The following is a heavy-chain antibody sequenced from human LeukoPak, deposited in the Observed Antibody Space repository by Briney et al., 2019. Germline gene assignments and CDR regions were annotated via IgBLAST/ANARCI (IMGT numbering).Heavy chain of an antibody. CDR2: INPNSGGT. Sequence: ASVKVSCKASGYTFTGYYMHWVRQAPGQGLEWMGWINPNSGGTNYAQKLQGRVTMTTDTSTSTAYMELRSLRSDDTAVYYCARDGAYSSSWYYFDYWGQGTLVTVSS. J-gene: IGHJ4*02. CDR3: ARDGAYSSSWYYFDY. CDR1: GYTFTGYY. V-gene: IGHV1-2*02. D-gene: IGHD6-13*01.